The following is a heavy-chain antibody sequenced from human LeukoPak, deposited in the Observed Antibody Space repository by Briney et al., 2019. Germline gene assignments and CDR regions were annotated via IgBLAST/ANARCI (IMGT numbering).Heavy chain of an antibody. CDR3: ARDLWGSYYDSSGYLSGY. Sequence: ASVKVSCKASGYTFTSYGISWVRQAPGQGLEWMGWISAYNGNTNYAQKLQGRVTMTTDNSTSTAYMELRSLRSDDPAVYYCARDLWGSYYDSSGYLSGYWGQGTLVTVSS. D-gene: IGHD3-22*01. CDR2: ISAYNGNT. CDR1: GYTFTSYG. V-gene: IGHV1-18*01. J-gene: IGHJ4*02.